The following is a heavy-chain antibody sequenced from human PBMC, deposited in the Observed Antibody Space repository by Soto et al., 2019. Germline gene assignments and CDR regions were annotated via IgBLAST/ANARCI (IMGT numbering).Heavy chain of an antibody. Sequence: PSETLSLTCTVSGGSISSYYWSWIRQXPGKGLEWNGYIYYSGSTNYNPSLKSRVTISVDTSKNQFSLKLSSVTAADTAVYYCAGRASRYYYDSSGYFDYWGQGTLVTVPQ. J-gene: IGHJ4*02. CDR1: GGSISSYY. V-gene: IGHV4-59*01. CDR2: IYYSGST. D-gene: IGHD3-22*01. CDR3: AGRASRYYYDSSGYFDY.